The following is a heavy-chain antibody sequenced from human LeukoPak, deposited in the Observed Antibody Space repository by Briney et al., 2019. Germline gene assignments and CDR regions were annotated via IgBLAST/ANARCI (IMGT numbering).Heavy chain of an antibody. CDR2: INHSGST. D-gene: IGHD2-2*01. J-gene: IGHJ4*02. CDR1: GGSFSGYY. Sequence: SETLSLTCAVSGGSFSGYYWSWIRQPPGKGLEWIGEINHSGSTNYNPSLKSRVTISVDTSKNQFSLKLSSVTAADTAVYYCARSRYCSSTSCMASFDYWGQGTLVTVSS. V-gene: IGHV4-34*01. CDR3: ARSRYCSSTSCMASFDY.